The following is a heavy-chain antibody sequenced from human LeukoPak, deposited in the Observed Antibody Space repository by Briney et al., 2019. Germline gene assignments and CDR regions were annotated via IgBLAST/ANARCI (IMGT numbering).Heavy chain of an antibody. D-gene: IGHD4-17*01. Sequence: GGSLRLSCAASGFTFSSYWMHWVRQAPGKGLEWVAVIWYDGSNKYYADSVKGRFTISRDNSKNTLYLQMNSLRAEDTAVYYCAKDLDYGDYLEYWGQGTLVTVSS. CDR2: IWYDGSNK. CDR1: GFTFSSYW. V-gene: IGHV3-33*06. J-gene: IGHJ4*02. CDR3: AKDLDYGDYLEY.